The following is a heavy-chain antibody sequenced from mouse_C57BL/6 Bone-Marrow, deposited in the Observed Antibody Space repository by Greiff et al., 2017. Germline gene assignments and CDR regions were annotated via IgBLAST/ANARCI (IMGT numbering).Heavy chain of an antibody. CDR2: FYPGSGSI. D-gene: IGHD1-1*01. CDR1: GYTFTEYT. J-gene: IGHJ2*01. Sequence: QVHVKQSGAELVKPGASVKLSCKASGYTFTEYTIHWVKQRSGQGLEWIGWFYPGSGSIKYNEKFKDKATLTADKSSSTVYMELSRLTSEDSAVYFCARHVYYGSSYGYFDYWGQGTTLTVSS. V-gene: IGHV1-62-2*01. CDR3: ARHVYYGSSYGYFDY.